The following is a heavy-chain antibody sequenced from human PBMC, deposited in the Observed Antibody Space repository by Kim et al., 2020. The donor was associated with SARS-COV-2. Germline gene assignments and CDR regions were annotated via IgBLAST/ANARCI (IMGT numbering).Heavy chain of an antibody. J-gene: IGHJ4*02. Sequence: GESLKISCKGSGYSFTSYWIGWVHQMPGKGLEWMGIIYPGDSDTRYSPSFQGQVTISADKSISTAYLQWSSLKASDTAMYYCARFRLQSGNYFDYWGQGTLVTVSS. CDR3: ARFRLQSGNYFDY. V-gene: IGHV5-51*07. CDR1: GYSFTSYW. CDR2: IYPGDSDT. D-gene: IGHD3-16*01.